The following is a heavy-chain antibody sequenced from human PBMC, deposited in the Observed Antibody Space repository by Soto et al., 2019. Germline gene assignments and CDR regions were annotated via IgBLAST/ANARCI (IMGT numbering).Heavy chain of an antibody. V-gene: IGHV3-21*01. CDR1: GFTFSTYS. CDR3: ARPPVYASVIYSNP. D-gene: IGHD2-8*01. J-gene: IGHJ5*02. Sequence: PGGSLRLSCVGSGFTFSTYSINWVRQAPGKGLEWVSSISSRSDIYYADSVKGRFTISRDNAKNSVYLQMNSLRDEDTAVYYCARPPVYASVIYSNPWGQGTLVTVSS. CDR2: ISSRSDI.